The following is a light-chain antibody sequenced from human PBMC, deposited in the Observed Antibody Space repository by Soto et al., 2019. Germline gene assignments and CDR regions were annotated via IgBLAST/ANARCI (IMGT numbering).Light chain of an antibody. CDR1: QTVDSN. CDR3: QQYHHWPPIT. Sequence: MTQAAARLPGSPGARATLSWRASQTVDSNLAWYQQKPGQSPRLLIFRASTRASGIPGRFSGSGSGTEFTLTISSLQSEDFAIYYCQQYHHWPPITFGQGTRLEIK. V-gene: IGKV3-15*01. J-gene: IGKJ5*01. CDR2: RAS.